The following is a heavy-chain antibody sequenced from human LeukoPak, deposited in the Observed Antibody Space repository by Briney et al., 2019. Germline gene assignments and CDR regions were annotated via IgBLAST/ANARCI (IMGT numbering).Heavy chain of an antibody. CDR2: ISGGAGST. CDR3: AKDKYNFWSGSNYYYMDV. V-gene: IGHV3-23*01. J-gene: IGHJ6*03. D-gene: IGHD3-3*01. Sequence: PGGSLRLSCAASAITFSTYAMGWVRQAPGKGLECVSVISGGAGSTYYADSVKGRFTISRDNSKNTLYLQMNSLRAEDTAVYYCAKDKYNFWSGSNYYYMDVWGKGTTVTVSS. CDR1: AITFSTYA.